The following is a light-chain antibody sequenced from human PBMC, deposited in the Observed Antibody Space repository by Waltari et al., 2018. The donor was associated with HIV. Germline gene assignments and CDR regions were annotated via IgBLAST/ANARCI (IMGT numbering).Light chain of an antibody. CDR3: SSYTSSSTQV. J-gene: IGLJ2*01. CDR1: SSDVGGYNY. V-gene: IGLV2-14*03. CDR2: DVS. Sequence: QSALTQPASVSGSPGQSITISCTGTSSDVGGYNYVSWYQQHPGKAPKLMIYDVSKRPSGVSNRFSGSKSGKTASLTISGLQAEDEADYYCSSYTSSSTQVFGGGTKLTVL.